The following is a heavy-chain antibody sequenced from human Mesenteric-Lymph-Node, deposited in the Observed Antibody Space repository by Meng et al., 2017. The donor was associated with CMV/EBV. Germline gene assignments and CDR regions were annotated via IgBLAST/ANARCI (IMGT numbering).Heavy chain of an antibody. CDR3: ARAYYDSTGCHDY. J-gene: IGHJ4*02. V-gene: IGHV3-7*01. Sequence: GGPLRLSCAASGFTFSSYRMSWVRQAPGKGLEWVANIKQDGSEKYYVDSVRGRFTISRDNAKNSLYLQMNSLRAEDTAVYYCARAYYDSTGCHDYWGQGTLVTVSS. D-gene: IGHD3-22*01. CDR1: GFTFSSYR. CDR2: IKQDGSEK.